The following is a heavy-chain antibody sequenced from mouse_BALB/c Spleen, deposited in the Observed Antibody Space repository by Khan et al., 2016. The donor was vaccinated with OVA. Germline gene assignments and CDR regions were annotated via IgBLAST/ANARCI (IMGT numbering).Heavy chain of an antibody. D-gene: IGHD2-10*02. CDR2: INPNNGRA. CDR3: ARGGYGSLAY. CDR1: GYTFTSYW. Sequence: QVQLQQPGAELVKPGASVKLSCKASGYTFTSYWMHWVKQRPGQGLEWIGYINPNNGRAHQNEKFKSKATLTVDKSSSTAYMQLSSLKSEDSAVHDCARGGYGSLAYWGQGTLVTVAA. V-gene: IGHV1S81*02. J-gene: IGHJ3*01.